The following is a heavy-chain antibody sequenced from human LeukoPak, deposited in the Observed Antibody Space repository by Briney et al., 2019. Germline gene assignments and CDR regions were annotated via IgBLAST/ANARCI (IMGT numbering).Heavy chain of an antibody. V-gene: IGHV1-69*05. D-gene: IGHD1-7*01. CDR3: ARGRKDWNYGSGARTPDAFDI. Sequence: SVKVSCKASGGTFSSYAISWVRQAPGQGLEWMGGIIPIFGTANYAQKFQGRVTITTDESTSTAYMEPSSLRSEDTAVYYCARGRKDWNYGSGARTPDAFDIWGQGTMVTVSS. CDR1: GGTFSSYA. J-gene: IGHJ3*02. CDR2: IIPIFGTA.